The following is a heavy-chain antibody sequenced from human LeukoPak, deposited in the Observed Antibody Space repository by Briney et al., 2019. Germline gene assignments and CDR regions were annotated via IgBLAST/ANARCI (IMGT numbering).Heavy chain of an antibody. V-gene: IGHV1-69*05. CDR3: ARDQMGFMYCSSSGNY. Sequence: SVKVSCKASGYTITGYYMHWVRQAPGQGLEWMGRIIPIFGTANYAQKFQGRVTITTDESTSTAYMELSSLRSDDTAVYYCARDQMGFMYCSSSGNYWGQGTLVTVSS. D-gene: IGHD6-6*01. J-gene: IGHJ4*02. CDR2: IIPIFGTA. CDR1: GYTITGYY.